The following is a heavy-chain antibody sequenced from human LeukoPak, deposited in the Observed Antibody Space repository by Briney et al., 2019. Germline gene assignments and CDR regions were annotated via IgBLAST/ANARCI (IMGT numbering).Heavy chain of an antibody. Sequence: PSETLSLTCTVSGGSISSYSWNWIRQPPGKALEWIGYIYYSGSTNYNPSLKSRVTISVDTSKNQFSLKLSSVTAADTAVYYCARDKGPGYYIDYWGQGTLVTVSS. CDR3: ARDKGPGYYIDY. D-gene: IGHD3-9*01. CDR2: IYYSGST. V-gene: IGHV4-59*01. J-gene: IGHJ4*02. CDR1: GGSISSYS.